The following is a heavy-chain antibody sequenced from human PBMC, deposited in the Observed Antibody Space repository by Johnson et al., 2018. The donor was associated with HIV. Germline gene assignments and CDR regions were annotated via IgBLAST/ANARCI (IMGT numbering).Heavy chain of an antibody. CDR3: ARDYYYDRRARLGAFDI. CDR1: SITLSSYG. Sequence: QVQLVESGGGVVQPGRSLRLSCAASSITLSSYGMHWVRQAPGKGLEWVAVISYDGSNKYYDDYVKGRFTVSRDNSKNTVYLQMTSLRAEDTAAYYCARDYYYDRRARLGAFDIWGQGTMVTVSS. CDR2: ISYDGSNK. V-gene: IGHV3-30*03. J-gene: IGHJ3*02. D-gene: IGHD3-22*01.